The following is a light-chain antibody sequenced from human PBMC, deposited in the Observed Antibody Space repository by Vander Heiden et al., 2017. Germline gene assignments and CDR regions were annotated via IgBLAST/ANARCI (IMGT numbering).Light chain of an antibody. CDR2: KVS. Sequence: DFVMPQSPLPFLVTLGQPASFSSRSSQSLLYSDGNTYLNWFQQRPGQSPRRLIYKVSDRDSGVPDRFSGSGSGTDFTLKISRVEAEDVGVYYCMQGSQWPWTFGQGTRVETK. V-gene: IGKV2-30*01. J-gene: IGKJ1*01. CDR3: MQGSQWPWT. CDR1: QSLLYSDGNTY.